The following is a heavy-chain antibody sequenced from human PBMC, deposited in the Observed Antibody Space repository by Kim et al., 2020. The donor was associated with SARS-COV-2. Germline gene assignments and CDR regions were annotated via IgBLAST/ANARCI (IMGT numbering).Heavy chain of an antibody. J-gene: IGHJ4*02. CDR1: GYTFTSYY. V-gene: IGHV1-46*01. CDR2: INPSGGST. Sequence: ASVKVSCKASGYTFTSYYMHWVRQAPGQGLEWMGIINPSGGSTSYAQKFQGRVTMTRDTSTSTVYMELSSLRSEDTAVYYCARGGFLEWLPTYYFDYWGQGTLVTVSS. D-gene: IGHD3-3*01. CDR3: ARGGFLEWLPTYYFDY.